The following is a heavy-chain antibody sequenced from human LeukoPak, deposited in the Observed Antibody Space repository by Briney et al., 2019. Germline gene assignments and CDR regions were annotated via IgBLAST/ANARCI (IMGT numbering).Heavy chain of an antibody. Sequence: PGKSLRLSCAASGFTFSSYGMHWVRQAPGKGLEWVAVTWYDGRNNYYAASVKGRFTISRDNSKNTLYLQMNSLRAEDTAVYYCAKQSIASGSWDYWGQGTLVTVSA. CDR3: AKQSIASGSWDY. J-gene: IGHJ4*02. CDR2: TWYDGRNN. D-gene: IGHD6-13*01. CDR1: GFTFSSYG. V-gene: IGHV3-33*06.